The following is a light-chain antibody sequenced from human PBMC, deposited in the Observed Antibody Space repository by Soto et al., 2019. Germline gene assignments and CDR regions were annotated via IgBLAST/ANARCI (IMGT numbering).Light chain of an antibody. V-gene: IGKV3-15*01. CDR3: QQYNSWPWT. J-gene: IGKJ1*01. CDR2: GAS. CDR1: QSVSSN. Sequence: VMTKSPCTLSESPGERATLSCSPSQSVSSNLAWYQQKPGQAPRLLIYGASTRATGIPARFSGSGSGTEFTLTISSLQSEDFAVYYCQQYNSWPWTFGQGTKVDIK.